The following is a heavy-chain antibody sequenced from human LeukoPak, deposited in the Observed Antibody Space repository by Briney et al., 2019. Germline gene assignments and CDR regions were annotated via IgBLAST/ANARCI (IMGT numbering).Heavy chain of an antibody. CDR3: ARSSYYYDSSGYYSDAFDI. J-gene: IGHJ3*02. CDR2: ISGSGGDT. V-gene: IGHV3-23*01. CDR1: GFTFSNYA. Sequence: GGSLRLSCAASGFTFSNYAMSWVRQAPGKGPEWVSHISGSGGDTYYADSVKGRFTISRDNSKNTLYLQMNSLRADDTAVYYCARSSYYYDSSGYYSDAFDIWGQGTMVTVSS. D-gene: IGHD3-22*01.